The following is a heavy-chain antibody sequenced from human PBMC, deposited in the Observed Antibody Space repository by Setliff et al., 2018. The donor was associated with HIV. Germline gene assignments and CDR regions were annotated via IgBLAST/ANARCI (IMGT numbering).Heavy chain of an antibody. Sequence: SETLSLTCAVYGESFSGYYWTWIRQPAGKGLEWLGEINHSGRARYNPSLKSRVTILVDTSKNQFSLRLSSVTAADTAVYYCARHAPPLLYCSGGSCYSGIFDYWGQGTLVTVSS. CDR3: ARHAPPLLYCSGGSCYSGIFDY. CDR2: INHSGRA. D-gene: IGHD2-15*01. V-gene: IGHV4-34*01. CDR1: GESFSGYY. J-gene: IGHJ4*02.